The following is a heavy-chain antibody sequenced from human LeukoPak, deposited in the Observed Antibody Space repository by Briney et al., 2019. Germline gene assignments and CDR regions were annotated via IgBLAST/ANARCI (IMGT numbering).Heavy chain of an antibody. CDR3: ANRAAGNNYAPGD. J-gene: IGHJ4*02. D-gene: IGHD5-24*01. Sequence: KSGGSLRLSCAASGFTFSSYSMNWVRQAPGKGLEWVSSISSSSIYIYYADSVKGRFTISRDNAKNSLYLQMNSLRAEDTAVYYCANRAAGNNYAPGDWGQGTLVTVSS. CDR1: GFTFSSYS. V-gene: IGHV3-21*04. CDR2: ISSSSIYI.